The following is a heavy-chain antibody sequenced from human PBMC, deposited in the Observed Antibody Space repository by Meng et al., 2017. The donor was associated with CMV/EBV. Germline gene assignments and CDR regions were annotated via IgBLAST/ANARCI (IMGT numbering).Heavy chain of an antibody. CDR3: ARDTIAASGEGMDV. V-gene: IGHV4-39*07. D-gene: IGHD6-13*01. Sequence: SETLSLTCTVSGGSISSSSYYWGWIRQPPGKGLEWIGSIYLSGSTYYNPSLKSRVTISVDTSKNQFSLKLSAVTAADTAVYYCARDTIAASGEGMDVWGQGTTVTVSS. CDR2: IYLSGST. CDR1: GGSISSSSYY. J-gene: IGHJ6*02.